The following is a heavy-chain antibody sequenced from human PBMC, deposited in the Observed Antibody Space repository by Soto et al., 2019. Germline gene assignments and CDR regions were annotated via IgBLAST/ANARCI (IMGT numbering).Heavy chain of an antibody. Sequence: ASVKVSCKASGYTFTGYYMHWVRQAPGQGPEWMGWINPNSGGTNYAQKFQGWVTMTRDTSISTAHMELSRLRSDDTAVYYCAKAFLEGYYGMDVWGQGTTVTVSS. V-gene: IGHV1-2*04. J-gene: IGHJ6*02. CDR3: AKAFLEGYYGMDV. CDR2: INPNSGGT. CDR1: GYTFTGYY.